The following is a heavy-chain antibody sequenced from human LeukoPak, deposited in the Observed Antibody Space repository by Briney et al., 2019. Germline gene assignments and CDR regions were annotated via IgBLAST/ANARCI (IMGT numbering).Heavy chain of an antibody. Sequence: PGGSLRLSCAASGFTFSSYGMHWVRQAPGKGLEWVAVISYDGSNKYYADSVKGRFTISRDNSKNTLYLQMNSLRAEDTAVYYCAKGDRVRGVLGVDYWGQGTLVTVSS. D-gene: IGHD3-10*02. CDR2: ISYDGSNK. J-gene: IGHJ4*02. V-gene: IGHV3-30*18. CDR3: AKGDRVRGVLGVDY. CDR1: GFTFSSYG.